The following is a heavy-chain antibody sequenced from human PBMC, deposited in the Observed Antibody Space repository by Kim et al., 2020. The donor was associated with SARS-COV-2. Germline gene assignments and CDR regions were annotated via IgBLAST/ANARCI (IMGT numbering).Heavy chain of an antibody. J-gene: IGHJ5*02. CDR1: GGSFSGYY. Sequence: SETLSLTCAVYGGSFSGYYWSWIRQPPGKGLEWIGEINHSGSTNYNPSLKSRVTISVDTSKNQFSLKLSSVTAADTAVYYCARRTLWFGELWVGPYNWFDPWGQGTLVTVSS. D-gene: IGHD3-10*01. CDR2: INHSGST. CDR3: ARRTLWFGELWVGPYNWFDP. V-gene: IGHV4-34*01.